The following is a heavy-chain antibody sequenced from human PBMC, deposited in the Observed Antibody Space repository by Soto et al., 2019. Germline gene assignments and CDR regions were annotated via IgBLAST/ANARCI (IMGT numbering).Heavy chain of an antibody. CDR3: ARERTGTTSMDV. J-gene: IGHJ6*02. CDR2: MNPNSGNT. Sequence: QVQLVQSGAEVKKPGASVKVSCKASGYTFTSYEINWVRQATGQGLEWMGWMNPNSGNTGYAQKFRGRVTMTRNTSISTAYMELSSLRSEDTAVYYCARERTGTTSMDVWGQGTTVTVSS. CDR1: GYTFTSYE. V-gene: IGHV1-8*01. D-gene: IGHD1-1*01.